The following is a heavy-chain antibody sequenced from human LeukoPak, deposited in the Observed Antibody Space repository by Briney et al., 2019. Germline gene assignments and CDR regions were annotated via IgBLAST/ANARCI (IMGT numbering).Heavy chain of an antibody. V-gene: IGHV3-9*01. CDR3: AKGGDYPDYFDY. CDR2: ISWNSGSI. Sequence: GGSLRLSCAASGFTFDDYAMHWVRQAPGKGLGWVSGISWNSGSIGYADSVKGRFTISRDNAKNSLYLQMNSLRAEDTAFYYCAKGGDYPDYFDYWGQGTLVTVSS. CDR1: GFTFDDYA. J-gene: IGHJ4*02. D-gene: IGHD2-21*02.